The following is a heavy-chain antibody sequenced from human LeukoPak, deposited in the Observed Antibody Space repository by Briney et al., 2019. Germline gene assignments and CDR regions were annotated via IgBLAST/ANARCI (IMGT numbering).Heavy chain of an antibody. CDR1: GGSISSYY. CDR3: ARQSRAGSIHAPPDY. Sequence: PSETLSLTCTVSGGSISSYYWSWIRQPPGKGLEWIGYIYYSGSTNYNPSLKSRVTISVDTSKNQFSLKLSSVTAADTAVYYCARQSRAGSIHAPPDYWGQGTLVTVSS. D-gene: IGHD1-14*01. CDR2: IYYSGST. J-gene: IGHJ4*02. V-gene: IGHV4-59*08.